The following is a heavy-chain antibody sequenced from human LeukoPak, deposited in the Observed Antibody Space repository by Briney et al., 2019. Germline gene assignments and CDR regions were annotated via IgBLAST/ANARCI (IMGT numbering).Heavy chain of an antibody. CDR3: ARSGSVLTPIKYFQH. CDR1: GGTFTSYA. CDR2: IIPIFGKA. Sequence: SVKVSCKASGGTFTSYAISWVRQAPGQGLEWMGGIIPIFGKANYAQKFQGRVTITTDESTSTAYMELSSLRSEDTAVYYCARSGSVLTPIKYFQHWGQGTLVTVSS. J-gene: IGHJ1*01. V-gene: IGHV1-69*05. D-gene: IGHD2-21*02.